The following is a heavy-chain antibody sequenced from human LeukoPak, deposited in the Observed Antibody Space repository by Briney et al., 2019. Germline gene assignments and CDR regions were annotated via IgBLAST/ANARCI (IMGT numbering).Heavy chain of an antibody. V-gene: IGHV4-61*02. D-gene: IGHD3-22*01. CDR2: IHTSGST. J-gene: IGHJ3*02. CDR1: GGSISSGSYY. Sequence: SQTLSLTCTVSGGSISSGSYYWSWIRQPAGKGLEWIGRIHTSGSTNYNPSLKSRVTISVDTSKNQFSLKLSSVTAADTAVYYCARYYDSSGYYYPIHDAFDIWGQGTMVTVSS. CDR3: ARYYDSSGYYYPIHDAFDI.